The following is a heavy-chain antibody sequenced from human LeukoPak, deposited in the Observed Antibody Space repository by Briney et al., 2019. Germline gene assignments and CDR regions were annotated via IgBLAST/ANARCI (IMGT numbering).Heavy chain of an antibody. CDR1: GYTFTSYG. D-gene: IGHD6-19*01. Sequence: ASVKVSCKASGYTFTSYGISWVRQAPGQGLEWMGWISAYNGNTNYAQKLQGRVTITADKSTSTAYMELSSLRSEDTAVYYCARGGSGWYNLDYWGQGTLVTVSS. CDR2: ISAYNGNT. J-gene: IGHJ4*02. CDR3: ARGGSGWYNLDY. V-gene: IGHV1-18*01.